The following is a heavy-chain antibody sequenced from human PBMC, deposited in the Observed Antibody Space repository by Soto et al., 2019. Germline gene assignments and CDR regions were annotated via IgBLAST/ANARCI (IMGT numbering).Heavy chain of an antibody. CDR3: AREDRDRETGLVPAAIDGMDG. CDR1: GGTFSRYS. V-gene: IGHV1-69*08. J-gene: IGHJ6*02. Sequence: QVQLVQSGAEVKKPGSSVKVSCKASGGTFSRYSITWVRQAPGHGLEWIGRIIPIFGIASYAQKFQGRVTITADESTSTAYMELSSVRSDDTAVYYCAREDRDRETGLVPAAIDGMDGWGQGTTVTVSS. CDR2: IIPIFGIA. D-gene: IGHD2-2*01.